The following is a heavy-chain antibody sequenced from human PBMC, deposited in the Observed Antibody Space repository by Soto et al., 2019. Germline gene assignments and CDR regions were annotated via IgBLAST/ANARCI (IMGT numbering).Heavy chain of an antibody. D-gene: IGHD6-19*01. Sequence: GSLRLSCAASGFTFSSYAMHWVRQAPGKGLEWVAVISYDGSNKYYADSVKGRFTISRDNSKNTLYLQMNSLRAEDTAVYYCARDKGGWQRYYYYYGMDVWGQGTTVTVSS. CDR3: ARDKGGWQRYYYYYGMDV. CDR1: GFTFSSYA. V-gene: IGHV3-30-3*01. CDR2: ISYDGSNK. J-gene: IGHJ6*02.